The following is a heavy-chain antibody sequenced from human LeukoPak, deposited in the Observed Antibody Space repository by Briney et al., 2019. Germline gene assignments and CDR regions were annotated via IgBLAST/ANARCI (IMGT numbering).Heavy chain of an antibody. D-gene: IGHD2-15*01. J-gene: IGHJ4*02. CDR1: GGTFSSYA. CDR2: IFPIFGTA. V-gene: IGHV1-69*06. Sequence: GSSVKVSCKASGGTFSSYAISWVRQAPGQGLEWMGGIFPIFGTANYAQKFQGRVTITADKSTSAAYMELSSLRSEDTAVYYCATSLTGYCSGGSCYYQPFDYWGQGTLVTVSS. CDR3: ATSLTGYCSGGSCYYQPFDY.